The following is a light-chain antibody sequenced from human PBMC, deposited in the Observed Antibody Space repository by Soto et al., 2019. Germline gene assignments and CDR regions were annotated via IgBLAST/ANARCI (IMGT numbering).Light chain of an antibody. CDR3: CSCAGSYTLQV. CDR2: DVC. V-gene: IGLV2-11*01. CDR1: SSDVGGYNY. Sequence: QSVVIPPRTVSGSPGQSVTISCTRTSSDVGGYNYVSWYQQHPCKAPKIKIYDVCKRPSGVPDRFSGSKSGNTAYLTISGLHADDAADYHSCSCAGSYTLQVFGHGTMVT. J-gene: IGLJ1*01.